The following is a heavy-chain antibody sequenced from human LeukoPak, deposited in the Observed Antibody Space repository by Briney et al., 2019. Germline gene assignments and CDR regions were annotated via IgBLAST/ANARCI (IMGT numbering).Heavy chain of an antibody. CDR2: FDPEDGET. V-gene: IGHV1-24*01. CDR1: GYTLTELS. CDR3: ARDPPSQTLPRYYYYMDV. Sequence: ASVKVSXKVSGYTLTELSMHWVRQAPGKGLEWMGGFDPEDGETIYAQKFQGRVTMTEDTSTDTAYMELSSLRSEDTAVYYCARDPPSQTLPRYYYYMDVWGKGTTVTVSS. J-gene: IGHJ6*03.